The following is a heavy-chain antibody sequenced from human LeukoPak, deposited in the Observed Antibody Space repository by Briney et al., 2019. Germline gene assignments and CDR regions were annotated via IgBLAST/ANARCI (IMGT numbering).Heavy chain of an antibody. CDR2: ISAYDGET. V-gene: IGHV1-18*01. D-gene: IGHD6-19*01. J-gene: IGHJ4*02. CDR3: ARGVAVAGSDY. Sequence: GASVKVSCKASGYTFTNYGISWVRQAPRQGLEWMGRISAYDGETIYAQKFQGRVTMTEDTSTDTAYMELRSLRSDDTAVYYCARGVAVAGSDYWGQGTLVTVSS. CDR1: GYTFTNYG.